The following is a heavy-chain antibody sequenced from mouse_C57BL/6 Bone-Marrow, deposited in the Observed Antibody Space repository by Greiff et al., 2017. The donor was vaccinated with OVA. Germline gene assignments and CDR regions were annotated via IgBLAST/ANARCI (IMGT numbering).Heavy chain of an antibody. Sequence: VHLQQSGAELVRPGASVTLSCKASGYTFTDYEMHWVKQTPVHGLEWIGAIDPETGGTAYNQKFKGMAILTADKYSRTASMELRSLTSEYSAVDYCTRGYSNYYAMDNWGQGTAVTVSS. CDR1: GYTFTDYE. CDR2: IDPETGGT. D-gene: IGHD2-5*01. J-gene: IGHJ4*01. CDR3: TRGYSNYYAMDN. V-gene: IGHV1-15*01.